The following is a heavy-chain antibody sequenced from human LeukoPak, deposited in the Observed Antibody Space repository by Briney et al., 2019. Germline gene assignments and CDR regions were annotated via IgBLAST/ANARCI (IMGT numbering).Heavy chain of an antibody. V-gene: IGHV4-39*07. Sequence: SETLSLTCTVSGVSISSSSYYWGWIRQPPGKGLEWIGSIYYSGSTYYNPSLKSRVTISVDTSKNQFSLKLSSVTAADTAVYYCARDVLEQWRARGGHGWFDPWGQGTLVTVSS. J-gene: IGHJ5*02. CDR2: IYYSGST. D-gene: IGHD6-19*01. CDR1: GVSISSSSYY. CDR3: ARDVLEQWRARGGHGWFDP.